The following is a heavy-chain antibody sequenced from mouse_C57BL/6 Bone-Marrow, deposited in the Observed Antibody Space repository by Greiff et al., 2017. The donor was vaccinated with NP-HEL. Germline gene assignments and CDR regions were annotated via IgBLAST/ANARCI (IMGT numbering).Heavy chain of an antibody. CDR3: ARVFFRYFDV. J-gene: IGHJ1*03. CDR1: VFPFRCSS. Sequence: VQLVPSLGCFLPPFCSLPLSFPSSVFPFRCSSLSFVPQTPSPFLSFVATISDVVCYTYYPVTLKGRFTISRDNAKNNLYLQMSHLKSEDTAMYYCARVFFRYFDVGGTGTTVTVSS. V-gene: IGHV5-4*01. CDR2: ISDVVCYT.